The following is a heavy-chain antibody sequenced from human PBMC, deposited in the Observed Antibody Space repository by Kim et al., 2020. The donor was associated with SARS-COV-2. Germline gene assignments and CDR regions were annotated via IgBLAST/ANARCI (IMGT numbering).Heavy chain of an antibody. J-gene: IGHJ6*01. CDR3: ASLGGPRAVLYYPMDF. Sequence: SETLSLACTVSGGSISKSAFCWAWVRRPQGKGLEWIGNICYSGTTFYTPSLKSRVNIFVDTSKNQFSLNLNFLTAADTGVYYCASLGGPRAVLYYPMDF. D-gene: IGHD3-10*01. CDR2: ICYSGTT. CDR1: GGSISKSAFC. V-gene: IGHV4-39*01.